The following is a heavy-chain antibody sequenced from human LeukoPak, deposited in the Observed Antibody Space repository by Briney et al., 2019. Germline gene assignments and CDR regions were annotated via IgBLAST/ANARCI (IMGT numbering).Heavy chain of an antibody. Sequence: SETLSLTCAVYGVSFSGYYWSWIRQPPGKGLEWIGEINHSGSTNYNPSLKSRVTISVDTSKNQFSLKLSSVTAADTAVYYCARHPGIAARPLYFDYWGQGTLVTVSS. J-gene: IGHJ4*02. CDR3: ARHPGIAARPLYFDY. V-gene: IGHV4-34*01. CDR1: GVSFSGYY. D-gene: IGHD6-6*01. CDR2: INHSGST.